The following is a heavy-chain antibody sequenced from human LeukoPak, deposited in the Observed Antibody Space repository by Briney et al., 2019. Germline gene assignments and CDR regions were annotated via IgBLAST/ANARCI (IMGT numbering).Heavy chain of an antibody. CDR1: GFTFSIYA. J-gene: IGHJ4*02. CDR2: FGGDGTST. V-gene: IGHV3-23*01. CDR3: AKRITMITSPYFDH. Sequence: PGGSLRLSCAASGFTFSIYAMTWVRQAPGKGLEWVSTFGGDGTSTYYADSVKGRFTISRDNSKNTLYLQMDSLRAEDTAVYYCAKRITMITSPYFDHWGQGTLVTVSS. D-gene: IGHD3-22*01.